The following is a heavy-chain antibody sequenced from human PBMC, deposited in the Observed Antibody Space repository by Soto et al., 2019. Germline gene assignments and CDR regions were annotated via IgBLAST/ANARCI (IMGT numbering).Heavy chain of an antibody. J-gene: IGHJ4*02. Sequence: SETLSLTCTVSGGSISSYYWSWIRQPPGKGLEWIGYIYYSGSTNYNPSLKSRVTISVDTSKNQFSLKLSSVTAADTAVYYCARETYYYDSSGSSAFDYWGQGTLVTSPQ. D-gene: IGHD3-22*01. V-gene: IGHV4-59*01. CDR2: IYYSGST. CDR1: GGSISSYY. CDR3: ARETYYYDSSGSSAFDY.